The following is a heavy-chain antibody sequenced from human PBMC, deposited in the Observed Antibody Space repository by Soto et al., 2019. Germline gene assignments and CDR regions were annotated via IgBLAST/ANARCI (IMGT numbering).Heavy chain of an antibody. D-gene: IGHD7-27*01. Sequence: VASVKVSCKASGYTFTSYYMHWVRQAPGQGLEWMGIINPSLKSRVTISVDMSKNQFSLKLSSMTAADTAVYFCARHIGHWGFDYWGQGTRVTVSS. CDR2: INP. CDR1: GYTFTSYY. CDR3: ARHIGHWGFDY. V-gene: IGHV1-46*01. J-gene: IGHJ4*02.